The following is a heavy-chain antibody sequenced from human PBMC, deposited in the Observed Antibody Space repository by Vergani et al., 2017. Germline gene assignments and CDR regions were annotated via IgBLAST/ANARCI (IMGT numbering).Heavy chain of an antibody. CDR2: MYTSGHT. D-gene: IGHD2-21*01. Sequence: QVQLQESGPGLLKPSQTLSLTCTVSGASVSRGTYYWTWIRQPAGKKLEWIVRMYTSGHTIYNPSLESRVTVSVDTSKNQFSLQLSSVTAADTAVYYCARAAHCINCYSEGPSGPGYYYMDVWGKGTTVTVSS. CDR1: GASVSRGTYY. V-gene: IGHV4-61*02. CDR3: ARAAHCINCYSEGPSGPGYYYMDV. J-gene: IGHJ6*03.